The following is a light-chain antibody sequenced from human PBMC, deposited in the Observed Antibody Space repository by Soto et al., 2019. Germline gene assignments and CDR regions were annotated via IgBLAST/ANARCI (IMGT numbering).Light chain of an antibody. CDR2: DAS. CDR3: QQYNSYPWT. Sequence: DIQMTQSPSSVSASVGDRLTITVRASQGISSWLAWYQQKPGKAPKLLIYDASSLESGVPSRFSGSGSGTEFTLTISSLQPDDFATYYCQQYNSYPWTFGQGTKVDI. J-gene: IGKJ1*01. CDR1: QGISSW. V-gene: IGKV1-5*01.